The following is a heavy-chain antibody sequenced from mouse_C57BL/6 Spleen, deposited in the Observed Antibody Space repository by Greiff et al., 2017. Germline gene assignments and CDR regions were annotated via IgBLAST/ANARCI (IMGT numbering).Heavy chain of an antibody. J-gene: IGHJ4*01. CDR3: ARRDTTVVDCYYAMDF. CDR1: GYTFTSYG. V-gene: IGHV1-81*01. CDR2: IYPRSGNT. Sequence: QVQLQQSGAELARPGASVKLSCKASGYTFTSYGISWVKQRTGQGLEWIGEIYPRSGNTYYNEKFKGQATLTADKASSPAYLELRSLTSEDSAVYFCARRDTTVVDCYYAMDFWGQGTSVTVSS. D-gene: IGHD1-1*01.